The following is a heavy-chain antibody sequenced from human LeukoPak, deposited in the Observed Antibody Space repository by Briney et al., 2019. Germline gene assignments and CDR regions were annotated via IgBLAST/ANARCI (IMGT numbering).Heavy chain of an antibody. J-gene: IGHJ5*02. CDR2: INPNSGGT. V-gene: IGHV1-2*02. Sequence: ASVKVSCKASGYTFTCYYMHWVRQAPGQGREWMGWINPNSGGTNYAQKFQGRVTMTRDTSISTAYMELSRLRSDDTAVYYCARDIAAADNWFDPWGQGTLVTVSS. CDR3: ARDIAAADNWFDP. D-gene: IGHD6-13*01. CDR1: GYTFTCYY.